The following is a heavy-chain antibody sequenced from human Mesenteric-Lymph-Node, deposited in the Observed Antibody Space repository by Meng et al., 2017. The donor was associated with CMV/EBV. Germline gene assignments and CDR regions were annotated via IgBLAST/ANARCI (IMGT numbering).Heavy chain of an antibody. Sequence: QVLLLGSGPGLSKPFETLSLPCIVSGVSVTSGAYHWSWIRQSPGKGLEWIGYIYGTGITIYNPSLKSRVTILLETSKNQFSLKLNSVTTADTAVYYCAKSRSSTPGIVDDWGQGTLVTVSS. J-gene: IGHJ4*02. D-gene: IGHD2/OR15-2a*01. CDR1: GVSVTSGAYH. CDR2: IYGTGIT. V-gene: IGHV4-61*08. CDR3: AKSRSSTPGIVDD.